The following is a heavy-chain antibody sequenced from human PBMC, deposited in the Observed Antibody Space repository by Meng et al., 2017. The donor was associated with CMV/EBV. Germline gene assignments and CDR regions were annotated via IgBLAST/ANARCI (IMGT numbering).Heavy chain of an antibody. J-gene: IGHJ4*02. CDR3: ARGDDDNNGPNY. CDR2: IYIGGTT. CDR1: GFPVNSNY. D-gene: IGHD3-22*01. V-gene: IGHV3-53*01. Sequence: SCAASGFPVNSNYMSWVRQAPGKGLEWVSVIYIGGTTYYADSVKGRFTISRDNSKNTLFLQMNSLRGEDTAVYYCARGDDDNNGPNYWGQGTLVTVSS.